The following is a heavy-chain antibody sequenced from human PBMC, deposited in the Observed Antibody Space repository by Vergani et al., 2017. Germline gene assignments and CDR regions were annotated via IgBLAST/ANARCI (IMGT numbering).Heavy chain of an antibody. D-gene: IGHD3-10*01. CDR3: AKMRGEGDGFDI. CDR2: ISYDGSNK. CDR1: GFTFSSYG. Sequence: QVQLVESGGGVVQPGRSLRLSCAASGFTFSSYGMHWVRQAPGKGLEWVAVISYDGSNKYYADSVKGRFTISRDNSKNTLYLQMNSLRAEDTAVYYCAKMRGEGDGFDIWGQGTMVTVSS. J-gene: IGHJ3*02. V-gene: IGHV3-30*18.